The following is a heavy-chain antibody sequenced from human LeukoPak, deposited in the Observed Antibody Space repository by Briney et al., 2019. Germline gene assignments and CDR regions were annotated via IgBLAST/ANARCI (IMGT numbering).Heavy chain of an antibody. Sequence: PGGSLRLSCAASGFTFSSYSMNWVRQAPGKGLEWVSSISSSSSYIYYADSVKGRFTISRDNAKNSPYLQMNILRAEDTAVYYCARAPIVVAYYFDYWGQGTLVTVSS. V-gene: IGHV3-21*01. CDR1: GFTFSSYS. J-gene: IGHJ4*02. CDR2: ISSSSSYI. D-gene: IGHD2-2*01. CDR3: ARAPIVVAYYFDY.